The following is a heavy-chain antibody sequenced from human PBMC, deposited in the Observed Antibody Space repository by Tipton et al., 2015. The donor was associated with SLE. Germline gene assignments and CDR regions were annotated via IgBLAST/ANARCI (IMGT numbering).Heavy chain of an antibody. J-gene: IGHJ4*02. Sequence: TLSLTCTVSGGSISSGGYYWSWIRQHPGKGLEWIGSIYYSGSTYYNPSLKSRVTISVDTSKNQFSLKLSSVTAADTAVYYCAWGELYSLFDYWGQGTLVTVSS. CDR3: AWGELYSLFDY. D-gene: IGHD3-16*01. CDR1: GGSISSGGYY. V-gene: IGHV4-39*07. CDR2: IYYSGST.